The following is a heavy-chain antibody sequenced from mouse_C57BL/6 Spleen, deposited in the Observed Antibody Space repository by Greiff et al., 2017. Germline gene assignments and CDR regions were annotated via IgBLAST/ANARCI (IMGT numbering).Heavy chain of an antibody. CDR3: ARRTYDYVWFAY. V-gene: IGHV5-9*01. CDR1: GFTFSSYT. D-gene: IGHD2-4*01. Sequence: EVKLQESGGGLVKPGGSLKLSCAASGFTFSSYTMSWVRQTPEKRLEWVATISGGGGNTYYPDSVKGRFTISRDNAKNTLYLQMSSLRSEDTALYYCARRTYDYVWFAYWGQGTLVTVSA. CDR2: ISGGGGNT. J-gene: IGHJ3*01.